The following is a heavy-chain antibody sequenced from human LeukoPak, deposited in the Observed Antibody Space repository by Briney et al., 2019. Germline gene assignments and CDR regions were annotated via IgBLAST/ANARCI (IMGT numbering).Heavy chain of an antibody. CDR2: TAGSGISK. V-gene: IGHV3-23*01. CDR3: ARLPTFYYDSSGYHYDY. J-gene: IGHJ4*02. D-gene: IGHD3-22*01. Sequence: GSLRLSCVASGFTFYNYAMSWVRQAPGRGLEWASSTAGSGISKDYAGSVKGRFTISKDKSKNTLYLQMDNLRAEDTGVYFCARLPTFYYDSSGYHYDYWGQGTLVTVSS. CDR1: GFTFYNYA.